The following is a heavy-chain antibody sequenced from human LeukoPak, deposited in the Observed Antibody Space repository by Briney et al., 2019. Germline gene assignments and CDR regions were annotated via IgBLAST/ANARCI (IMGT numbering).Heavy chain of an antibody. CDR1: GGSFSGYY. Sequence: SETLSLTCAVYGGSFSGYYWSWIRQPPGKGLERIGEINHSGSTNYNPSLKSRVTISVDTSKNQFSLKLSSVTAADTAVHYCARVTQWLVHNWFDPWGQGTLVTVSS. CDR2: INHSGST. J-gene: IGHJ5*02. V-gene: IGHV4-34*01. CDR3: ARVTQWLVHNWFDP. D-gene: IGHD6-19*01.